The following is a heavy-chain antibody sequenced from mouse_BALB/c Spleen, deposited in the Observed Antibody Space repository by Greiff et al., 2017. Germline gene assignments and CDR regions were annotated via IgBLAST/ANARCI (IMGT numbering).Heavy chain of an antibody. CDR3: AFYYGNSWFAY. CDR1: GYTFSSYW. Sequence: VQLQQSGAELMKPGASVKISCKATGYTFSSYWIEWVKQRPGHGLEWIGEILPGSGSTNYNEKFKGKATFTADTSSNTAYMQLSSLTSEDSAVYYCAFYYGNSWFAYWGQGTLVTVSA. CDR2: ILPGSGST. D-gene: IGHD2-1*01. J-gene: IGHJ3*01. V-gene: IGHV1-9*01.